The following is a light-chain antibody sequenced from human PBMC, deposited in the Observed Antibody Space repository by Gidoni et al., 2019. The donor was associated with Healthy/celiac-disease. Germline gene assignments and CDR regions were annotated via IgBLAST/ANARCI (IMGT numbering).Light chain of an antibody. CDR2: EVS. V-gene: IGLV2-8*01. Sequence: QSALTQPPSASGSPGQSVTISCTGTSSDVGGYNDVSWYQQHPGKAPKLMIYEVSKRPSGVPARFSGSKSGSTASLTVSGLQAEDEADYYCSSYAGSNIYVFGTGTKVTVL. CDR3: SSYAGSNIYV. J-gene: IGLJ1*01. CDR1: SSDVGGYND.